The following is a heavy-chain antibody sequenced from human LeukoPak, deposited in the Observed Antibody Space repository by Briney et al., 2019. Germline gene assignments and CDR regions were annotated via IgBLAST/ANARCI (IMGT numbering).Heavy chain of an antibody. J-gene: IGHJ4*02. CDR1: GYSISSDYY. CDR2: VHHSGRT. V-gene: IGHV4-38-2*02. Sequence: SETLSLTCTVSGYSISSDYYWGWIRQPPGKGLEWIGSVHHSGRTYYNPSLKSRVTISVDTSKNQFSLKLSSVTAADTAVYYCARMGSTYYYDSSGYYADYWGQGTLVTVSS. CDR3: ARMGSTYYYDSSGYYADY. D-gene: IGHD3-22*01.